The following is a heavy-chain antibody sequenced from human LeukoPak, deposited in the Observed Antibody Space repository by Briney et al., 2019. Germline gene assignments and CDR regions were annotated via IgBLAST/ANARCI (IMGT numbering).Heavy chain of an antibody. V-gene: IGHV4-34*01. Sequence: PSETLSLTCAVYGGSFSGYYWSWIRQPPGKGLEWIGEINHSGSTNYNPSLKSRVTISVDTSKNQFSLKLSSVTAADTAVYYCARRFPGGWSYYYYHMDVWGKGTTVTISS. CDR3: ARRFPGGWSYYYYHMDV. CDR1: GGSFSGYY. D-gene: IGHD6-19*01. J-gene: IGHJ6*03. CDR2: INHSGST.